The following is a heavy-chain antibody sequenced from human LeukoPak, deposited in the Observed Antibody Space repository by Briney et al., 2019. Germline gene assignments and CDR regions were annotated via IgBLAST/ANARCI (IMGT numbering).Heavy chain of an antibody. CDR3: ARHRGDAYTPFYFDQ. CDR2: FYYSGST. Sequence: SETLSLTCNVSGGSIRTYYWSWIRQTPGKGLEWIGYFYYSGSTNYNPSLKSRVTIPVDTSKNQFSLKLTSVTAADTALYYCARHRGDAYTPFYFDQWGLGTLVTVSS. CDR1: GGSIRTYY. V-gene: IGHV4-59*08. J-gene: IGHJ4*02. D-gene: IGHD5-24*01.